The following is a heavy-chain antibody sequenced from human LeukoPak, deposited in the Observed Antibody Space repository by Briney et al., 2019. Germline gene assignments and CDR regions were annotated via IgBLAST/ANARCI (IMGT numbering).Heavy chain of an antibody. CDR2: IDTSGTTT. J-gene: IGHJ6*03. CDR1: DDPINSGVYY. Sequence: PSETLSLTCTVSDDPINSGVYYWTWIRQPAGKGLEWIGHIDTSGTTTNSNPALKSRVAISLDTSKNHFSLKLSSVTAADTAVYYCARAKKRSGRSRNFYLDVCGKGTTVTVSS. V-gene: IGHV4-61*09. D-gene: IGHD1-26*01. CDR3: ARAKKRSGRSRNFYLDV.